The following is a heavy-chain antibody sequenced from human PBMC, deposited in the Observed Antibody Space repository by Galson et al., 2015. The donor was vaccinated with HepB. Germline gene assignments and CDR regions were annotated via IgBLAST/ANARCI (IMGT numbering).Heavy chain of an antibody. D-gene: IGHD6-19*01. CDR3: ARVVAVAGAPPFDY. Sequence: ATLSLTCAVYGGSLSDDYWSWIRQPPGKGLEWMGEINDSGNTNDNPSLESRVSMSVDTSKKQISLKLTSVTAADTAVYYCARVVAVAGAPPFDYWGQGTLVIVSS. CDR2: INDSGNT. CDR1: GGSLSDDY. V-gene: IGHV4-34*01. J-gene: IGHJ4*02.